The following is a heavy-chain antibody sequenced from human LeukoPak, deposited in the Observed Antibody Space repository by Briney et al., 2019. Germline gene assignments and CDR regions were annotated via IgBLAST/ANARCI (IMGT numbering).Heavy chain of an antibody. J-gene: IGHJ6*02. Sequence: GASVKVSCKASGYSFTAFYIHWVRQAPGQGLEWMGWINPNSGGTNYAQKFQGRVTMTRDTSISTAYMELSRLRSDDTAVYYCARSGTAFYYYGMDVWGQGTTVTVSS. D-gene: IGHD6-13*01. CDR2: INPNSGGT. CDR3: ARSGTAFYYYGMDV. CDR1: GYSFTAFY. V-gene: IGHV1-2*02.